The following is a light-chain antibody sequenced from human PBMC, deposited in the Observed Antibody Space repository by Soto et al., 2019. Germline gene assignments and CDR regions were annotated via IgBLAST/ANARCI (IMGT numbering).Light chain of an antibody. Sequence: DIQMTQSPSSLSASVGDRVTITCRASESIARHLNWYQQKPGKSPKRLIYAASSLQNGVPSRFRGGGSGTHFTLTICNLQPEDFATYYCQRTYSTLSNPFGQGTRLDI. CDR3: QRTYSTLSNP. V-gene: IGKV1-39*01. CDR2: AAS. CDR1: ESIARH. J-gene: IGKJ5*01.